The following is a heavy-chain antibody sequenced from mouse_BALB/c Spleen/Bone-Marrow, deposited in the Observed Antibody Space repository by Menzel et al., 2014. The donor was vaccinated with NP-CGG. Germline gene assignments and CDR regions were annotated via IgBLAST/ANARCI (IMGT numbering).Heavy chain of an antibody. D-gene: IGHD2-4*01. V-gene: IGHV1-52*01. J-gene: IGHJ4*01. Sequence: QVQLQQSGAELVRPGASVKLSCKASGYTFTSYWMNWVKQRPEQGLEWIGRIDPYDSETHYNQKFKDKAILTVDKSSSTAYMQLSSLTSEDSAFYYCARRRGTMITTRDAMDYWGQGTSVTVSS. CDR1: GYTFTSYW. CDR2: IDPYDSET. CDR3: ARRRGTMITTRDAMDY.